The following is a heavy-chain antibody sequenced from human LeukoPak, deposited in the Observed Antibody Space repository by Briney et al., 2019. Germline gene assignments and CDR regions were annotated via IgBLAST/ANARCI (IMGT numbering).Heavy chain of an antibody. V-gene: IGHV3-7*04. CDR2: IKQDGSEK. J-gene: IGHJ4*02. CDR1: GFTFSNYW. D-gene: IGHD4-11*01. CDR3: ARGYSRFDY. Sequence: GGSLRLSCAASGFTFSNYWMSWVRQAPGKGLEWVANIKQDGSEKYYVDSVKGRFTISRDNAKNSLYVQMNSLRAEDTAVYYCARGYSRFDYWGQGTLVTVPS.